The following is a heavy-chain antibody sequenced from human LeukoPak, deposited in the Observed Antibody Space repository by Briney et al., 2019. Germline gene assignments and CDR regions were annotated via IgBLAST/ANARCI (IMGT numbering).Heavy chain of an antibody. CDR2: LQDDGSHQ. D-gene: IGHD6-13*01. Sequence: GGSLRLSCAASGFAVSTSWMGWVRQAPGRGLEWVASLQDDGSHQYYVDSAKGRFTISRENAENSLFLQMSSLRVEDTAVYYCARDLSSRDAYWGQGTPVTVSS. CDR1: GFAVSTSW. V-gene: IGHV3-7*03. J-gene: IGHJ4*02. CDR3: ARDLSSRDAY.